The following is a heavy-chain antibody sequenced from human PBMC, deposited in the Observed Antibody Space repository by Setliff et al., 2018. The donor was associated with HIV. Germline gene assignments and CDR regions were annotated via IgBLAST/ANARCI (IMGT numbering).Heavy chain of an antibody. D-gene: IGHD3-3*01. CDR3: ARDGFWSGYIDY. CDR2: IYTSGST. V-gene: IGHV4-4*07. CDR1: GGSISSYY. J-gene: IGHJ4*02. Sequence: SETLSLTCTVSGGSISSYYWSWTRQPAGKGLEWIGRIYTSGSTNYNPSLRSRVTMSVDTSKNQFSLKLSSVTAADTAVYYCARDGFWSGYIDYRGQGTLVTVSS.